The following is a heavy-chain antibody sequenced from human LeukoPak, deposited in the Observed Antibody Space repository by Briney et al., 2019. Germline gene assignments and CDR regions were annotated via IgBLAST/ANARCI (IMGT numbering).Heavy chain of an antibody. CDR2: IYYSGST. V-gene: IGHV4-39*07. J-gene: IGHJ5*02. CDR3: ARVGWELLDL. CDR1: GGSISSSSYY. Sequence: SETLSLTCTVSGGSISSSSYYWGWIRQPPGTGLEWIGSIYYSGSTNYNPSLKSRVTISVDTSKNQFSLKLSSVTAADTAVYYCARVGWELLDLWGQGTLVTVSS. D-gene: IGHD1-26*01.